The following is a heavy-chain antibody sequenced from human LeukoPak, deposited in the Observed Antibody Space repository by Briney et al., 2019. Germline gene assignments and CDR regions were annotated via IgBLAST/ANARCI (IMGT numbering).Heavy chain of an antibody. CDR3: ARGGQGDGYSADEAFDF. V-gene: IGHV6-1*01. Sequence: RSQTLSLTCAISGDSVSSNSSACNWIRQSPSRGLEWLGRTYYRSKWYNDYAVSEKSRITINPDTSKNQFSLQLNSVTPEDTAVYYCARGGQGDGYSADEAFDFWGQGTMVTVSS. CDR2: TYYRSKWYN. D-gene: IGHD5-24*01. CDR1: GDSVSSNSSA. J-gene: IGHJ3*01.